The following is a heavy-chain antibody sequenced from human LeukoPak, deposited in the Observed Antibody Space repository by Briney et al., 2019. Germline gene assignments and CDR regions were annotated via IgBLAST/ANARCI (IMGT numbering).Heavy chain of an antibody. CDR2: ISASGYNT. CDR3: ARDPYSGTYGDTYYYYMDV. V-gene: IGHV3-23*01. CDR1: ALTFSSCG. D-gene: IGHD1-26*01. J-gene: IGHJ6*03. Sequence: GGSLRLSCEASALTFSSCGMSWVRQAPGTGLEWVSTISASGYNTYYADSVQGRFTISRDNSKNTLYLQMNSLRAEDTAVYYCARDPYSGTYGDTYYYYMDVWGKGTTVTISS.